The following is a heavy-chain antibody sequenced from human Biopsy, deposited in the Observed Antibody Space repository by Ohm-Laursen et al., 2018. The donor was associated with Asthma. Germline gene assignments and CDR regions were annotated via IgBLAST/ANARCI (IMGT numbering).Heavy chain of an antibody. V-gene: IGHV1-24*01. CDR2: HDHEEGGT. CDR3: ASDFPKDYVRYNFQF. D-gene: IGHD4-17*01. Sequence: ASVKVSCKISGYSLTDLSMHWVRQAPGRGLEWMGGHDHEEGGTVNARRFQGRVTMTEDTSTDTAYMELGSLSSDDTAVYYCASDFPKDYVRYNFQFWGQGTLVTVSS. CDR1: GYSLTDLS. J-gene: IGHJ4*02.